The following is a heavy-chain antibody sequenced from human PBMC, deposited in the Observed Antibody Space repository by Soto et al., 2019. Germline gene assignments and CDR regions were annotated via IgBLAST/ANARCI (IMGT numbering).Heavy chain of an antibody. D-gene: IGHD7-27*01. CDR1: GGTFSSYA. V-gene: IGHV1-69*12. CDR3: AAHFHWGPYNYYYGMDV. Sequence: QVQLVQSGAEVKKPGSSVKVSCKASGGTFSSYAISWVRQAPGQGLEWMGGIIPMFGTADYAQKFQGRVTITAVESTSTAYMELSSLRSEDTAVYYCAAHFHWGPYNYYYGMDVWGQGTTVTVSS. CDR2: IIPMFGTA. J-gene: IGHJ6*02.